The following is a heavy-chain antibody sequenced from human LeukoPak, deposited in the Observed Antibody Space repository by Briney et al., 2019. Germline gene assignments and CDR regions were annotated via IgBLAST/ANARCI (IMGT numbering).Heavy chain of an antibody. CDR1: GFTFSSYM. V-gene: IGHV3-23*01. D-gene: IGHD6-19*01. J-gene: IGHJ4*02. Sequence: GGSLRLSCSASGFTFSSYMMNWVRQAPGKGLEWVSAISGSGGSTYYADSVKGRFTISRDNSKNTLYLQMNSLRAEDTAVYYCAKHSSGWYGNFDYWGQGTLVTVSS. CDR3: AKHSSGWYGNFDY. CDR2: ISGSGGST.